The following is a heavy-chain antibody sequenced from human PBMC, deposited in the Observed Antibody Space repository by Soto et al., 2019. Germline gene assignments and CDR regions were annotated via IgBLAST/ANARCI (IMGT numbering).Heavy chain of an antibody. D-gene: IGHD2-2*01. J-gene: IGHJ4*02. CDR2: IWYDGSNK. CDR3: ARDLGHQPGY. V-gene: IGHV3-33*01. Sequence: QVQLVESGGGVVQPGRSLRLSCAASGFTFSSYGMHWVRQAPGKGLEWVAVIWYDGSNKYYADSVKGRFTISRDNSKNTMYLQMNSLRAEDTAVYYCARDLGHQPGYWGQGNLVTVSS. CDR1: GFTFSSYG.